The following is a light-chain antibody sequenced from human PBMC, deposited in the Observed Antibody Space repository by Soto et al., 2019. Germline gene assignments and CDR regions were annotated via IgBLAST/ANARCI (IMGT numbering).Light chain of an antibody. CDR2: DVS. J-gene: IGKJ1*01. Sequence: DIQMTQSPSTLSASVGDRVTITCRASQSISTWLAWDQQKPGKAPKLLIYDVSSLESGVPSSFSASGSGTEFTLTISSLQPDDFATYCCQQYNSYTWTFGQGTKVEIK. CDR3: QQYNSYTWT. CDR1: QSISTW. V-gene: IGKV1-5*01.